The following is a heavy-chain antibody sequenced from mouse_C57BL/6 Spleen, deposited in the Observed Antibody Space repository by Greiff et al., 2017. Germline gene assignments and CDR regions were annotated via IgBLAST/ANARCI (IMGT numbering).Heavy chain of an antibody. V-gene: IGHV5-6*01. CDR1: GFTFSSYG. CDR3: ARQGYYSNYEDAMDY. J-gene: IGHJ4*01. CDR2: ISSGGSYT. D-gene: IGHD2-5*01. Sequence: DVQLVESGGDLVKPGGSLKLSCAASGFTFSSYGMSWVRQTPDKRLEWVATISSGGSYTYYPDSVKGRFTISRDNAKNTLYLQMSSLKSEDTAMYYCARQGYYSNYEDAMDYWGQGTSVTVSS.